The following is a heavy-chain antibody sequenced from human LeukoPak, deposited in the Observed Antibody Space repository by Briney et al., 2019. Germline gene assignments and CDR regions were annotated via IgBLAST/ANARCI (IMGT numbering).Heavy chain of an antibody. CDR3: ARHLTYYYGSGTGPIDY. CDR2: IYSGGST. V-gene: IGHV3-66*04. CDR1: GFTVSSNY. J-gene: IGHJ4*02. D-gene: IGHD3-10*01. Sequence: GGSLRLSCAASGFTVSSNYMSWVRQAPGKGLEWVSVIYSGGSTYYADSVKGRFSISRDNSKNTLYLQMNSLRAEDTAVYHCARHLTYYYGSGTGPIDYWGQGTLVTVSS.